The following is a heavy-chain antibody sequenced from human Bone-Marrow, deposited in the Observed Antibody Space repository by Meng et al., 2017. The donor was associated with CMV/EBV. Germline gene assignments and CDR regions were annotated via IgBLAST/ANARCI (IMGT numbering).Heavy chain of an antibody. Sequence: LSLTCAASGFTFSSYAMHWVRQAPGKGLEWVAVISYDGSNKYYADSVKGRFTISRDNSKNTLYLQMNSLRAEDTAVYYCARDLPDCSSTSCYILGYYYYYYGMDVWGQGTTVTVSS. V-gene: IGHV3-30-3*01. CDR3: ARDLPDCSSTSCYILGYYYYYYGMDV. CDR2: ISYDGSNK. CDR1: GFTFSSYA. J-gene: IGHJ6*02. D-gene: IGHD2-2*01.